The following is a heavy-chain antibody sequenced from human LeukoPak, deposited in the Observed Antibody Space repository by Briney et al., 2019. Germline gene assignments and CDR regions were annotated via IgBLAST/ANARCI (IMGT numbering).Heavy chain of an antibody. D-gene: IGHD2-2*02. J-gene: IGHJ4*02. CDR1: GDSVSSNSAA. CDR2: TYYRSKWYN. V-gene: IGHV6-1*01. Sequence: SQTLSLTCAISGDSVSSNSAAWNWIRQSPSRGLEWLGRTYYRSKWYNDYAVSVKSRITINPDTSKNQFSLKLSSVTAADTAVYYCARGYCSSTSCYIYYWGQGTLVTVSS. CDR3: ARGYCSSTSCYIYY.